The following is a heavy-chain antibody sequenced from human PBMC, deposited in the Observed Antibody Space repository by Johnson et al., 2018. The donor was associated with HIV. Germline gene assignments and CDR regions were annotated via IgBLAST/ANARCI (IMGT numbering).Heavy chain of an antibody. V-gene: IGHV3-9*01. Sequence: VQLVESGGGLVQPGRSLRLSCAASGFTFDDYAMHWVRQAPGKGLEWVSGISWNSGSTYYADSVKGRFTISRDNSKNTLYLQMNSLRAEDTAVYYCARGPVMVRGCTDAFDIWGRGTIVTVSS. CDR3: ARGPVMVRGCTDAFDI. CDR2: ISWNSGST. CDR1: GFTFDDYA. J-gene: IGHJ3*02. D-gene: IGHD3-10*01.